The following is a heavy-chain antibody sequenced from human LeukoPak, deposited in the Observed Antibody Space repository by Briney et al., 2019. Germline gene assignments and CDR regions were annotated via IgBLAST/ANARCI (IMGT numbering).Heavy chain of an antibody. J-gene: IGHJ4*02. Sequence: PGGSLRLSCAASGFTFSSHAMSWVRQAPGKGLEWVSAISGSGGSTYYADSVKGRFTISRDNSKNTLYLQMNSLRAEDTAVYYCAKVLITMVRGAMLGYYFDYWGQGTLVTVSS. CDR1: GFTFSSHA. V-gene: IGHV3-23*01. CDR3: AKVLITMVRGAMLGYYFDY. D-gene: IGHD3-10*01. CDR2: ISGSGGST.